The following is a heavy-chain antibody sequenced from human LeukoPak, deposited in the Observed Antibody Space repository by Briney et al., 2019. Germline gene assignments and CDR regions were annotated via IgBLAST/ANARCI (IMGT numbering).Heavy chain of an antibody. CDR1: EFTFSDHY. CDR3: ARDYYDSLDY. CDR2: TSDDGSTK. Sequence: GGSLRLSCAASEFTFSDHYMDWVRQAPGKGLQWLALTSDDGSTKYYADSVKGRFTISRDNSKNTLYLQMNSLRAEDTAVYYCARDYYDSLDYWGQGTLVTVSS. D-gene: IGHD3-22*01. J-gene: IGHJ4*02. V-gene: IGHV3-30-3*01.